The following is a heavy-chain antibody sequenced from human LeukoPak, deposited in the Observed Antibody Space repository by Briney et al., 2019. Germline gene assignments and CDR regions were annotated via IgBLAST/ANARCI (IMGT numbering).Heavy chain of an antibody. CDR2: IYYTGST. V-gene: IGHV4-39*01. D-gene: IGHD3-10*01. CDR3: ARLGWLYGSGSMNWFDS. Sequence: SETLSLTCTVSGGSISRSNYYWGWIRQPPGKGLEWIGSIYYTGSTYDNLSLKSRVTISVDTSKNQFSLKLTSVTAADTAVYYCARLGWLYGSGSMNWFDSWGQGTMVTVSS. J-gene: IGHJ5*01. CDR1: GGSISRSNYY.